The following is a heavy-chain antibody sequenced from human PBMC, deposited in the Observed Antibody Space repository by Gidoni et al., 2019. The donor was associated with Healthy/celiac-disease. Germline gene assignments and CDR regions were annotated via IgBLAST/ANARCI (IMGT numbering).Heavy chain of an antibody. CDR3: TTERLLWFGAGDY. CDR2: IKSKTDGGTT. V-gene: IGHV3-15*01. J-gene: IGHJ4*02. D-gene: IGHD3-10*01. CDR1: GFTFSNAW. Sequence: EVQLVESGGGLVKPGGSLRLSCAASGFTFSNAWMSWVRQAPGKGLEWVGRIKSKTDGGTTDYAAPVKGRFTISRDDSKNTLYLQMNSLKTEDTAVYYCTTERLLWFGAGDYWGQGTLVTVSS.